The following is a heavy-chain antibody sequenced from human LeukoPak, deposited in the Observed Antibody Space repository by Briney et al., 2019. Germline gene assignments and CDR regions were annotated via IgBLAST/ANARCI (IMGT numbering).Heavy chain of an antibody. CDR2: MKPNSGNT. CDR1: GYTFTSYD. CDR3: AKEDYYESSGYSLGYFDY. J-gene: IGHJ4*02. Sequence: ASVKVSCKTSGYTFTSYDINWVRQATGQGLEWMGWMKPNSGNTGYAQKFQGRVTMTGNTSMSTAYMELSSLRSEDTAVYYCAKEDYYESSGYSLGYFDYWGQGTLVTVSS. D-gene: IGHD3-22*01. V-gene: IGHV1-8*01.